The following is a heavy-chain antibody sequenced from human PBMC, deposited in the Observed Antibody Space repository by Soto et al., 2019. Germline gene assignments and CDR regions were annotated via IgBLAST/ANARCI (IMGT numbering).Heavy chain of an antibody. V-gene: IGHV2-5*01. CDR3: AQRPWSSSPFDY. D-gene: IGHD6-13*01. J-gene: IGHJ4*02. Sequence: SGPTLVNPTQTLTLTCIFSGFSLNTSGVSVGWIRQPPAKALEWLALIYWNDDKRYSPSLKSRLTITKDTSKNQVVLTMTNMDPVDTATDCSAQRPWSSSPFDYWGQGTLVTVSS. CDR2: IYWNDDK. CDR1: GFSLNTSGVS.